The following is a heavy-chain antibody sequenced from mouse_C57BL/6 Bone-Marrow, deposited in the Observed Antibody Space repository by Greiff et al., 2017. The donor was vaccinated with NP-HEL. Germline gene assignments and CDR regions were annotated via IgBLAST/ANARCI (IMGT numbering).Heavy chain of an antibody. D-gene: IGHD2-5*01. J-gene: IGHJ4*01. CDR2: INPGSGGT. CDR1: GYAFTNYL. V-gene: IGHV1-54*01. Sequence: QVQLQQSGAELVRPGTSVKVSCKASGYAFTNYLIEWVKQRPGQGLEWIGVINPGSGGTNYNEKFKGKATLTADKSSSTAYMQLSILTSEDSAVYFCARSYSNYGVDYWGQGTSVTVSS. CDR3: ARSYSNYGVDY.